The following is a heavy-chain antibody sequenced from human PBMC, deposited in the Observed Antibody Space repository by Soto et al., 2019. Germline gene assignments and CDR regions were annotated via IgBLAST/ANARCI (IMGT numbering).Heavy chain of an antibody. CDR2: ISAYNGDT. CDR3: ARDQAYGMDV. D-gene: IGHD2-8*01. V-gene: IGHV1-18*01. CDR1: GYMFTNNG. J-gene: IGHJ6*02. Sequence: QLVQSGAEVKKPGASMKVSCKASGYMFTNNGITWVRQAPGQGLEWMGWISAYNGDTNYAQKLQCRVNMTTHTSSTTAYMELRSLRYDDTAVYYCARDQAYGMDVWGQGTKVTVSS.